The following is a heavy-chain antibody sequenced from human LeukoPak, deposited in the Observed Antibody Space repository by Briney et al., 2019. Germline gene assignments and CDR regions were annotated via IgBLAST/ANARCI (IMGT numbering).Heavy chain of an antibody. CDR3: ARGPYGSGRYY. V-gene: IGHV4-30-4*01. CDR2: IYYSGTT. CDR1: GGSISSGDYY. Sequence: SETLPLTCTVSGGSISSGDYYWSWIRQPPGKGLEWIGYIYYSGTTYYNPSLKSRVTISVDTSKNQFSLKLTSVTAADTAVYYCARGPYGSGRYYWGQGTLVTVSS. J-gene: IGHJ4*02. D-gene: IGHD3-10*01.